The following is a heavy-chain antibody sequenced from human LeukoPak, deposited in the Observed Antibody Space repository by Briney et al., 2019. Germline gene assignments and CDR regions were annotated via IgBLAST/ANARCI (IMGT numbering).Heavy chain of an antibody. V-gene: IGHV4-61*02. D-gene: IGHD7-27*01. CDR3: ARDNWGTIDY. J-gene: IGHJ4*02. CDR2: IYTSGST. Sequence: SQTLSLTCTVSGGSISSGSYYWSWIRQPAGKGLEWIGRIYTSGSTNYNPSLKRRVTISVDPSKNQFSLKLSSVTAADTAVYYCARDNWGTIDYWGQGTLVTVSS. CDR1: GGSISSGSYY.